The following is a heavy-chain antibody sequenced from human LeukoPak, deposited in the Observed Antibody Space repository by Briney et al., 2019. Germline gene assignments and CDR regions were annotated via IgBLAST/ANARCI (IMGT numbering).Heavy chain of an antibody. J-gene: IGHJ3*02. CDR3: ARHRRVVADAFDI. Sequence: SQTLSLTCTVSGGSLSSGGYYWSWIRQHPGKGLEWIGYIYYSGSTYYNPSLKSRVTISVDTSKNQFSLKLSSVTAADTAVYYCARHRRVVADAFDIWGQGTMVTVSS. CDR2: IYYSGST. D-gene: IGHD3-3*01. V-gene: IGHV4-31*03. CDR1: GGSLSSGGYY.